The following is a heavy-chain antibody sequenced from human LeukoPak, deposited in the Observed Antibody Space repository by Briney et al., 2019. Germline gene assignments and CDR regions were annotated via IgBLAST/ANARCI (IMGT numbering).Heavy chain of an antibody. CDR2: INHSGST. CDR3: ARGRRVAATRGYYYYYYYMDV. D-gene: IGHD2-15*01. V-gene: IGHV4-34*01. J-gene: IGHJ6*03. Sequence: KSSETLSLTCAVYGGSFSGYYWSWIRQPPGKGLEWIGEINHSGSTNYNPSLKSRVTISVDTSKNQFSLKLSSVTAAATAVYYCARGRRVAATRGYYYYYYYMDVWGKGTTVTVSS. CDR1: GGSFSGYY.